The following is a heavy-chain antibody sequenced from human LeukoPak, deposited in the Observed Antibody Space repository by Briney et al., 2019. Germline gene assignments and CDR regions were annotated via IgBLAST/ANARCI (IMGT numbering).Heavy chain of an antibody. J-gene: IGHJ4*02. CDR2: IYSGGDT. Sequence: PGGSLRLSCAASGFIVSDSYMNWVRQAPGKGLKWVSVIYSGGDTYYADSVKGRFTISRDNSKNTLYLQMNSLRAEDTAVYYCARDTPTIGTRYFDYWGQGALVTVSS. CDR1: GFIVSDSY. V-gene: IGHV3-66*01. D-gene: IGHD2-15*01. CDR3: ARDTPTIGTRYFDY.